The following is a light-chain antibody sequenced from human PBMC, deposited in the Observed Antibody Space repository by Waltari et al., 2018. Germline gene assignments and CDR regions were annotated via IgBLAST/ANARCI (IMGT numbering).Light chain of an antibody. Sequence: QSVLTQSPSASRTSGQRVTISCSGSSSNIGRDIVTWYRHLPGTAPKLLIYNKNQRPSGVPDRVSGSKSGTSASLAISGLQSEDEADYYCAAWDDSLNGVVFGGGTKLSVL. J-gene: IGLJ2*01. V-gene: IGLV1-44*01. CDR2: NKN. CDR1: SSNIGRDI. CDR3: AAWDDSLNGVV.